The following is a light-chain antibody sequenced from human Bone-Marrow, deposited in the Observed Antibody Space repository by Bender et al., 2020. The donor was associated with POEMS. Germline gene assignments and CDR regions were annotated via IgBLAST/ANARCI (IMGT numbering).Light chain of an antibody. Sequence: QSALTQPPSASGSPGQSVTISCTGTSSDVGGYNYVSWYQQHPGKAPKVMIYEVTKRPSGVPDRFSGSKFGNTASLTVSGLQAEDEADYYCSSYAGANNFVVFGGGTKLSVL. J-gene: IGLJ3*02. CDR3: SSYAGANNFVV. CDR1: SSDVGGYNY. CDR2: EVT. V-gene: IGLV2-8*01.